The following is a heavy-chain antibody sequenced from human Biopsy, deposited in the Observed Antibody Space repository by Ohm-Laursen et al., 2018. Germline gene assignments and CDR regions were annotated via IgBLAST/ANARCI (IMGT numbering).Heavy chain of an antibody. CDR1: GFTFSPYT. Sequence: SLRLSCAASGFTFSPYTMTWVRQAPGKGLEWVSSISPSGNFMYYTDSVKGRFTISRGNAKNSLYLQMNSLRAEDTALYYCARIFLVGVTPGYGMDVWGQGTTVTVSS. CDR2: ISPSGNFM. CDR3: ARIFLVGVTPGYGMDV. D-gene: IGHD1-26*01. V-gene: IGHV3-21*01. J-gene: IGHJ6*02.